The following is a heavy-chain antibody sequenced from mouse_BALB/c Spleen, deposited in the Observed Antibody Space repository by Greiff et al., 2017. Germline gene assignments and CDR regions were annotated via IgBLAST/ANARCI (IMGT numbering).Heavy chain of an antibody. D-gene: IGHD2-4*01. V-gene: IGHV3-2*02. CDR2: ISYSGST. CDR3: ARLDDYSWYFDV. CDR1: GYSITSDYA. J-gene: IGHJ1*01. Sequence: DVKLQESGPGLVKPSQSLSLTCTVTGYSITSDYAWNWIRQFPGNKLEWMGYISYSGSTSYNPSLKSRISITRDTSKNQFFLQLNSVTTEDTATYYCARLDDYSWYFDVWGAGTTVTVSS.